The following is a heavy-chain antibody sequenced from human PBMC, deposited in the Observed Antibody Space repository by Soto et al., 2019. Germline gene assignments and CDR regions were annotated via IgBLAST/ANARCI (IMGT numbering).Heavy chain of an antibody. J-gene: IGHJ5*02. CDR1: VFTMSTYA. Sequence: HPWGSLRLSCAASVFTMSTYAMTWVRQAPGKGLECVSGVTGSGSQIYYADSVKGRFTISKDNSKNTLYLQMSSLREEDTALYYCAKDAVYRDGLWLMDSWGQGTLVTVSS. CDR2: VTGSGSQI. V-gene: IGHV3-23*01. D-gene: IGHD2-21*01. CDR3: AKDAVYRDGLWLMDS.